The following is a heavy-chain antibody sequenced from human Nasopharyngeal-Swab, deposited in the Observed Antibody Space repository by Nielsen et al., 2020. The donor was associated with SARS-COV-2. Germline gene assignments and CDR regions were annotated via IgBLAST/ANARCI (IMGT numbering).Heavy chain of an antibody. CDR1: GFTFSVSA. CDR3: TRCGGGCYSGRDY. CDR2: IRSKGNNYAT. V-gene: IGHV3-73*01. Sequence: GGSLRLSCAASGFTFSVSAIHWVRQASGEGLEWVARIRSKGNNYATAYSASVKGRFIIFRDDPTNTAYLQMNSLKTEDTAMYYCTRCGGGCYSGRDYWGQGTLVTVSS. D-gene: IGHD2-15*01. J-gene: IGHJ4*02.